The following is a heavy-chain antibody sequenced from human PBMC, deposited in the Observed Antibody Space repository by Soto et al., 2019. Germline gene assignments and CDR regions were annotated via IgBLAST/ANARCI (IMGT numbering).Heavy chain of an antibody. CDR2: IWFDGSKK. CDR3: ARRAVADMGYYYYGMDV. D-gene: IGHD6-19*01. J-gene: IGHJ6*02. V-gene: IGHV3-33*01. CDR1: LFTFKNYG. Sequence: VGSLRLSCVASLFTFKNYGMHWVRQAPGKGLEWVAVIWFDGSKKFYADSVKGRFTISRDNSKNTLYLQMNSLRAEDTAVYYCARRAVADMGYYYYGMDVWGQGTTVTVSS.